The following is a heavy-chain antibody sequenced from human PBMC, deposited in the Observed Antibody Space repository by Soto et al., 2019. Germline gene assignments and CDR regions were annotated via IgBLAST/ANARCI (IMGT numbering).Heavy chain of an antibody. CDR3: ARGTELYYDILMGDWFDP. J-gene: IGHJ5*02. Sequence: QVQLQESGPGLVKPSETLSLTCTVSGGSISSYYWSWIRQPPGKGLEWIGYIYYSGSTNYNPSLKSRVTISVDTSKNQFSLKLSSVTAADTAVYYCARGTELYYDILMGDWFDPWGQGTLVTVSS. CDR1: GGSISSYY. D-gene: IGHD3-9*01. V-gene: IGHV4-59*01. CDR2: IYYSGST.